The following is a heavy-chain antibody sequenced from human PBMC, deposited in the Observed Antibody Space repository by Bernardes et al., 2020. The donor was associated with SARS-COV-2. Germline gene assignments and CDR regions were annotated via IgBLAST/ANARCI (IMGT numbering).Heavy chain of an antibody. CDR3: ALGYCSSTSCWYYFDY. CDR2: IYYSGGT. J-gene: IGHJ4*02. CDR1: GGSISSYY. D-gene: IGHD2-2*01. Sequence: SEPLSLTCTVSGGSISSYYWSWIRQPPGKGLEWIGYIYYSGGTNYNPSLKSRVTISVDTSKNQFSLKLSSVTAADAAVYYCALGYCSSTSCWYYFDYCGQGTLVTVSS. V-gene: IGHV4-59*01.